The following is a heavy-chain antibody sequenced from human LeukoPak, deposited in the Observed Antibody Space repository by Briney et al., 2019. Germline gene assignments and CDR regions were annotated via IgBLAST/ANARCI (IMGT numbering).Heavy chain of an antibody. V-gene: IGHV3-23*01. CDR3: TRDLMDYDVSTGLHHYYMDV. J-gene: IGHJ6*02. CDR2: ISGSGGST. CDR1: GFTFSSYA. Sequence: GGSLRLSCAASGFTFSSYAMSWVRQAPGKGLEWVSAISGSGGSTYYADSVKGRFTISRDNSKNTLYLQLNTLRVEDTAVYYCTRDLMDYDVSTGLHHYYMDVWGQGTTVTVSS. D-gene: IGHD3-9*01.